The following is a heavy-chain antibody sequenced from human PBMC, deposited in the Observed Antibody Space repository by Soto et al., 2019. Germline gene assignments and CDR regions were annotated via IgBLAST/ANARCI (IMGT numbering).Heavy chain of an antibody. CDR1: GYTFTSYD. Sequence: ASVKVSCKASGYTFTSYDINWVRQATGQGLEWMGWMNPNSGNTGYAQKFQGRVTMTRNTSISTAYMELSSLRSEDTAVYYCARVRYYYGSGSKTNWFDPRGPATLLTVFS. D-gene: IGHD3-10*01. CDR3: ARVRYYYGSGSKTNWFDP. CDR2: MNPNSGNT. V-gene: IGHV1-8*01. J-gene: IGHJ5*02.